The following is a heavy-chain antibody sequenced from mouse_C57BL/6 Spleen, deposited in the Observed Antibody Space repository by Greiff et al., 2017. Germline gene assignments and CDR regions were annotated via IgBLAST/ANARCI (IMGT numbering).Heavy chain of an antibody. V-gene: IGHV2-5*01. CDR1: GFSLTSYG. CDR2: IWRGGST. CDR3: AKEGTTVVDTYYFDY. Sequence: VMLVESGPGLVQPSQSLSITCTVSGFSLTSYGVHWVRQSPGKGLEWLGVIWRGGSTDYNAAFMSRLSITKDNSKSQVFFKMNSLQADDTAIYYCAKEGTTVVDTYYFDYWGQGTTLTVSS. D-gene: IGHD1-1*01. J-gene: IGHJ2*01.